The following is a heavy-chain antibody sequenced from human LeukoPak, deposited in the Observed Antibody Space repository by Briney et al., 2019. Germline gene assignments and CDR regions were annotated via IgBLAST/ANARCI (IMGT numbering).Heavy chain of an antibody. J-gene: IGHJ6*03. Sequence: PSETLSLTCTVSGGSISSYCWSWIRQPPGKGLEWIGYIYTSGSTNYNPSLKSRVTISVDTSKNQFSLKLSSVTAADTAVYYCARNYYYYYMDVWGKGTTVTVPS. CDR3: ARNYYYYYMDV. CDR2: IYTSGST. V-gene: IGHV4-4*09. CDR1: GGSISSYC.